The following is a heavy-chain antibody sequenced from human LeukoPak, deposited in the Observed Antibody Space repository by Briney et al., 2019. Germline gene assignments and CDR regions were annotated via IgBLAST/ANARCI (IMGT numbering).Heavy chain of an antibody. D-gene: IGHD4-11*01. CDR3: ARGYTNYGYVFDI. CDR1: GYTFTSYD. CDR2: MNPNSGNT. V-gene: IGHV1-8*03. Sequence: ASVKVSCKASGYTFTSYDINWVRQATGQGLEWMGWMNPNSGNTGYAQKFQGRVTITRNTSISTAYMELSSLRSEDTAVYYCARGYTNYGYVFDIWGQGTMVTVSS. J-gene: IGHJ3*02.